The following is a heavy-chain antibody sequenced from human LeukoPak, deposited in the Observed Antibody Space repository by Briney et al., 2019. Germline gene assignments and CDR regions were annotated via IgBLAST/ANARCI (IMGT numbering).Heavy chain of an antibody. D-gene: IGHD3-3*01. CDR1: GFTFTSAW. CDR3: ITGDYDFWSGFYSPNHYFDY. Sequence: GGSLRLSCAASGFTFTSAWMSWVRQAPGKGLEWVGRIKGKTAAGAPDYVASVKGRFTISRDDSKNTLFLQMNSLKTEDTAVYYCITGDYDFWSGFYSPNHYFDYWGQGALVTVSS. V-gene: IGHV3-15*01. CDR2: IKGKTAAGAP. J-gene: IGHJ4*02.